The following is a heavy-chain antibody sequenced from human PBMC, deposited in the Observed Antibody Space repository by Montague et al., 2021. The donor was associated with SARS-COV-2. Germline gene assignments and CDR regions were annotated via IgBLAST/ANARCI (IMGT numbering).Heavy chain of an antibody. CDR1: GGSIISTTSN. CDR3: ARDRLRDGWFDP. Sequence: SETRSLTCTVSGGSIISTTSNWGWIRQPPRKGLEWIGSIYYTANTYYTPSLKTRVTISVDTSKNQFSLRLRSVTAADTAVYYCARDRLRDGWFDPWGQGTLVTVSS. J-gene: IGHJ5*02. D-gene: IGHD5-12*01. V-gene: IGHV4-39*01. CDR2: IYYTANT.